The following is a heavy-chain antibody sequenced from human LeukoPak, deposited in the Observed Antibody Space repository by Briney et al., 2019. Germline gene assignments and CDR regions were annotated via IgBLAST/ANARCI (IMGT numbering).Heavy chain of an antibody. CDR1: GYTFTSYD. J-gene: IGHJ2*01. CDR2: MNPNSGNT. V-gene: IGHV1-8*01. Sequence: ASVKVSCKASGYTFTSYDINWVRQATGQGLEWMGWMNPNSGNTGYAQKFQGRVTMTRNTSISTAYMELSSLRSEDTAVYYCARGSSSWYYWYFDLWGRGTLVTVSS. CDR3: ARGSSSWYYWYFDL. D-gene: IGHD6-13*01.